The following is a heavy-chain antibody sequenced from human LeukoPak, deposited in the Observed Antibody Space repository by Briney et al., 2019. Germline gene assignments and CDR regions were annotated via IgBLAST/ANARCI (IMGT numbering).Heavy chain of an antibody. Sequence: SETLSLTCNVSGDSISTYYWSWIRQPPGKGLDWIGHIYYSGSTDYNPSLMSRVTISVDTSKNQFSLRLSSVTAADTAVYYCARGGLRGYSYGRRFDYWGQGILVTVSS. J-gene: IGHJ4*02. CDR3: ARGGLRGYSYGRRFDY. D-gene: IGHD5-18*01. CDR1: GDSISTYY. CDR2: IYYSGST. V-gene: IGHV4-59*12.